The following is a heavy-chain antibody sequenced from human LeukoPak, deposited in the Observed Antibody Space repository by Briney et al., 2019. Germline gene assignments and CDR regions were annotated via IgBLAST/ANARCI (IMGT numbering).Heavy chain of an antibody. CDR1: AFSLSAYN. V-gene: IGHV3-21*01. CDR2: ISYTGTYI. CDR3: ARDIAVAGTPRGYYYYYGMDV. D-gene: IGHD6-19*01. J-gene: IGHJ6*02. Sequence: KSGGSLRLSCAASAFSLSAYNMNWVRQAPGKGLEWVSSISYTGTYIYYADSVKGRFTISRDNAKNSLYLQMNSLRAEDTAVYYCARDIAVAGTPRGYYYYYGMDVWGQGTTVTVSS.